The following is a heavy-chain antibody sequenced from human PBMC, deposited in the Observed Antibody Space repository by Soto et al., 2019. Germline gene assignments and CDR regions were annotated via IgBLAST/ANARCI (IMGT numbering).Heavy chain of an antibody. CDR1: GYTFTGYY. CDR2: INPNSGGT. V-gene: IGHV1-2*04. Sequence: QVQLVQSGAEVKKPGASVKVSCKASGYTFTGYYMHWVRQAPGQGLEWMGWINPNSGGTNYAQKLQGWVTMTRDTSISTAYMELSRLRSDDTAVYYCARDFFSGMTSGFDYWGQGTLVTVSS. J-gene: IGHJ4*02. D-gene: IGHD1-26*01. CDR3: ARDFFSGMTSGFDY.